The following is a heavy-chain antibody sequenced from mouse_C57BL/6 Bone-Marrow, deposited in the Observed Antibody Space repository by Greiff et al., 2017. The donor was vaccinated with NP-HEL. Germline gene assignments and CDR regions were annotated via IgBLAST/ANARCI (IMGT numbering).Heavy chain of an antibody. D-gene: IGHD2-1*01. CDR3: ARGSTPAWFAY. J-gene: IGHJ3*01. CDR1: GFTFSSYA. CDR2: ISDGGSYT. V-gene: IGHV5-4*03. Sequence: DVKLVESGGGLVKPGGSLKLSCAASGFTFSSYAMSWVRQTPEKRLEWVATISDGGSYTYYPDNVKGRFTISRDNAKNNLYLQRSHLKSEDTAMYYCARGSTPAWFAYWGQGTLVTVSA.